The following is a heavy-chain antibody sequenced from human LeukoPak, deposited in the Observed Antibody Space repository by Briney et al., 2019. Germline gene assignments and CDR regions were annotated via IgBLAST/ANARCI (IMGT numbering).Heavy chain of an antibody. CDR3: ARGYYDSSGYYQSPIFDY. CDR1: GGSISSSSYY. V-gene: IGHV4-39*07. CDR2: IYYSGST. D-gene: IGHD3-22*01. J-gene: IGHJ4*02. Sequence: SETLSLTCTVSGGSISSSSYYWGWIRQPPGMGLEWIGSIYYSGSTYYTPSLKSRVTISVDTSKNQFSLKLNSVTAADTAVYYCARGYYDSSGYYQSPIFDYWGQGTLVTVSS.